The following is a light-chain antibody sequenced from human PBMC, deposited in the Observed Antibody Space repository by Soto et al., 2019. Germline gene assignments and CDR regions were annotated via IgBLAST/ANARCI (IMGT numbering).Light chain of an antibody. CDR2: GAS. Sequence: EIVLTQSPGTLSLSPGERATLSCRASQSVSTNYLGWYQQKPGQAPRLLIYGASIRVTGIPDRFSGSESGTDFTLTISRLEPEDFAVYYCQQYGNSPLTFGGGTKVEIK. CDR3: QQYGNSPLT. V-gene: IGKV3-20*01. J-gene: IGKJ4*01. CDR1: QSVSTNY.